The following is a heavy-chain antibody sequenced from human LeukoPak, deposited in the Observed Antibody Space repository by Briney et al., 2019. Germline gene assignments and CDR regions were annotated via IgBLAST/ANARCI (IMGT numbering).Heavy chain of an antibody. D-gene: IGHD2-2*01. Sequence: PSETLSLTCTVSGGSISSGDYYWSWIRQPRGKGLEWIAYIHYSGITSYNTSLKSRITISVDTSKNQFSLKLTSVTAADTAVYYCARNAARDCTSAACWPRWFDPWGQGTLVTVSS. J-gene: IGHJ5*02. V-gene: IGHV4-30-4*01. CDR3: ARNAARDCTSAACWPRWFDP. CDR2: IHYSGIT. CDR1: GGSISSGDYY.